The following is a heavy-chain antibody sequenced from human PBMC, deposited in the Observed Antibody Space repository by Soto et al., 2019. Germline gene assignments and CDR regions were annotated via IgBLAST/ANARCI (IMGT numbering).Heavy chain of an antibody. V-gene: IGHV1-69*06. J-gene: IGHJ5*02. D-gene: IGHD1-1*01. CDR2: ITPIFGSP. CDR3: VRDRRDWEPPGWFDP. Sequence: VQLVQSGAEVKKPGSSVKVSCEVSGGTFGTYALTWVRQAPGQGLEWMGGITPIFGSPYYAQKFQDRVTITADKSTTTIYMELSALGSEDTAVYFCVRDRRDWEPPGWFDPWGQGTLVTVSS. CDR1: GGTFGTYA.